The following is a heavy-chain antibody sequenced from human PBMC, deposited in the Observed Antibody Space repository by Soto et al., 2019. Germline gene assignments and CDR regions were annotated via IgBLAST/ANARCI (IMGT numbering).Heavy chain of an antibody. CDR2: IKQDGSEK. Sequence: PGQSLKISCAASGLTFSSYWLSWVRQAPGKGLEWVANIKQDGSEKYCVDSVKGRFTISRDNAKNSLNLQMNSLSAEDTAVYCCARLWVPLLWFGELWGEAFHIWGQVTMIT. V-gene: IGHV3-7*01. J-gene: IGHJ3*02. CDR3: ARLWVPLLWFGELWGEAFHI. D-gene: IGHD3-10*01. CDR1: GLTFSSYW.